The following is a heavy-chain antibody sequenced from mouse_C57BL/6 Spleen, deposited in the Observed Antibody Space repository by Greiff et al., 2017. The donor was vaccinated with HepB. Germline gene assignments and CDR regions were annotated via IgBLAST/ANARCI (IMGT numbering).Heavy chain of an antibody. Sequence: QVQLQQPGAELVKPGASVKMSCKASGYTFTSYWITWVKQRPGQGLEWIGDIYPGSGSTNYNEKFKSKATLTVDTSSSTAYMQLSSLTSEDSAVYYGARESYDGSSDRWFAYWGQGTLVTVSA. V-gene: IGHV1-55*01. D-gene: IGHD1-1*01. J-gene: IGHJ3*01. CDR3: ARESYDGSSDRWFAY. CDR2: IYPGSGST. CDR1: GYTFTSYW.